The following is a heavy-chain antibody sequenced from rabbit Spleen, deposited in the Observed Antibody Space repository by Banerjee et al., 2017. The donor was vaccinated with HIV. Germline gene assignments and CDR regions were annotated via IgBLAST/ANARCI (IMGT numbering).Heavy chain of an antibody. V-gene: IGHV1S47*01. Sequence: QEQLVESGGGLVQPEGSLTLTCKAYGLDFSSNYWICWVRQAPGKGLEWIGYIDPVFGIPYYANGVNGRFSISRENAQNTVFLQMTSLTAADTATYFCVRDLGYDAYSEKGYFNLWGPGTLVTVS. CDR3: VRDLGYDAYSEKGYFNL. CDR2: IDPVFGIP. CDR1: GLDFSSNY. J-gene: IGHJ4*01. D-gene: IGHD2-1*01.